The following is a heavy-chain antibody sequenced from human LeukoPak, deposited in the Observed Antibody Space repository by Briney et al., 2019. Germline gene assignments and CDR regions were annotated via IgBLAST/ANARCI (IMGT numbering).Heavy chain of an antibody. J-gene: IGHJ4*02. V-gene: IGHV4-30-4*01. D-gene: IGHD6-19*01. CDR3: ARHFSSSGWYPKEFDY. CDR1: GGSLSSGDYY. Sequence: SETLSLTCTVSGGSLSSGDYYWSWIRQPPGKGLEWIGYIYYSGSTYYNPSLRSRITISVDTSKDQFSLRLSSVTAADTAVYYCARHFSSSGWYPKEFDYWGQGTLVTVSS. CDR2: IYYSGST.